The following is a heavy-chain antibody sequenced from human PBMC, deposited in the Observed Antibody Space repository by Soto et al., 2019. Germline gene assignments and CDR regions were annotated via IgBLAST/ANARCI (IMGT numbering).Heavy chain of an antibody. Sequence: QVQLLQSGAEVRKPGSSVKVSCKASRDTFNDDAITCVRQAPGQGLEWMGGIIPVLGTTKYAQKFQGRVTMTADASTSTAYMELNRLTSEDRAVYYCAAGGSKGYIRWGQVTQVSVSS. J-gene: IGHJ4*02. CDR2: IIPVLGTT. V-gene: IGHV1-69*01. CDR3: AAGGSKGYIR. CDR1: RDTFNDDA. D-gene: IGHD2-2*02.